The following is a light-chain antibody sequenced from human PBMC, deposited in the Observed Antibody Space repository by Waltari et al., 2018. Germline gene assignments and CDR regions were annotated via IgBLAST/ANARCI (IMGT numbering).Light chain of an antibody. V-gene: IGLV1-44*01. CDR1: SSNIGSKT. CDR3: SSWDDSVIGPV. J-gene: IGLJ2*01. Sequence: QSMLTQPPSASGTPGQRVTISCSGSSSNIGSKTVNWYQHLPGTAPRVLIYRNNQRPSGFPDRFSGSKSGTSASLAISGLQSEDEADYYCSSWDDSVIGPVFGGGTKLTVL. CDR2: RNN.